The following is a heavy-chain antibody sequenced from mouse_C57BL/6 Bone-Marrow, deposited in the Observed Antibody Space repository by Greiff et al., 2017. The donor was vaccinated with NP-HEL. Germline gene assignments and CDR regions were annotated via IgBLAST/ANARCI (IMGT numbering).Heavy chain of an antibody. CDR1: GYTFTSYW. CDR3: AREEEYYYGSSYWYFDV. D-gene: IGHD1-1*01. CDR2: INPSNGGT. J-gene: IGHJ1*03. V-gene: IGHV1-53*01. Sequence: QVQLKQPGTELVKPGASVKLSCKASGYTFTSYWMHWVKQRPGQGLEWIGNINPSNGGTNYNEKFKSKATLTVDKSSSTAYMQLSSLTSEDSAVYYCAREEEYYYGSSYWYFDVWGTGTTVTVSS.